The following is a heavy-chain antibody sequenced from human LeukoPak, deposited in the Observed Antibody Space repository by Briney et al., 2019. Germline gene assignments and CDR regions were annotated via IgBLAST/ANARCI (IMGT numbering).Heavy chain of an antibody. V-gene: IGHV3-9*01. CDR1: GFTFDDYA. Sequence: PGRSLRLSCAASGFTFDDYAMHWVRQAPGKGLEWVSGISWNSNNIGYADSVKGRFTISRDNSKNTLSLQMNSLRAEDTAVYYCAREQWLVLNYFDSWGQGTLVTVSS. D-gene: IGHD6-19*01. CDR3: AREQWLVLNYFDS. CDR2: ISWNSNNI. J-gene: IGHJ4*02.